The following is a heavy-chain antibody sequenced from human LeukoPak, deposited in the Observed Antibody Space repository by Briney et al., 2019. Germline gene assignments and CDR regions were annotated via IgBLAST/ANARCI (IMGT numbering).Heavy chain of an antibody. CDR3: AREPTLTTFGY. D-gene: IGHD4-17*01. J-gene: IGHJ4*02. CDR2: ISYSGST. Sequence: NPSETLSLTCTVSGGSISTYHWSWIRQPPEKGLEWIGYISYSGSTNYNPSLQSRVTISVSTSKNQFSLKLTSVTAADTAVYYCAREPTLTTFGYWGQGTLVTVSS. V-gene: IGHV4-59*01. CDR1: GGSISTYH.